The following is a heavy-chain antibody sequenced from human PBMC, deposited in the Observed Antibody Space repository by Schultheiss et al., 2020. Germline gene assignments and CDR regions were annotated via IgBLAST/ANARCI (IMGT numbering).Heavy chain of an antibody. CDR2: ISSSSSYT. D-gene: IGHD5-12*01. CDR3: ARSDIVATLKYFQH. CDR1: GFTFSDYY. V-gene: IGHV3-11*06. Sequence: GESLKISCAASGFTFSDYYMSWIRQAPGKGLEWVSYISSSSSYTNYADSVKGRFTISRDNAKNSLYLQMNSLRAEDTAVYYCARSDIVATLKYFQHWGQGTLVTVSS. J-gene: IGHJ1*01.